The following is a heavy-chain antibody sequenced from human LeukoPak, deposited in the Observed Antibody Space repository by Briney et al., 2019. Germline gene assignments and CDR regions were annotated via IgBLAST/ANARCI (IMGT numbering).Heavy chain of an antibody. CDR2: INHSGST. CDR1: GGSFSGYY. CDR3: APGGDFWSGYDTS. D-gene: IGHD3-3*01. J-gene: IGHJ4*02. V-gene: IGHV4-34*01. Sequence: SETLSLTCAVYGGSFSGYYWSWIRQPPGKGLEWIGEINHSGSTNYNPSLKSRVTISVDTSKNQFSLKLSSVTAADTAAYYCAPGGDFWSGYDTSWGQGTLVTVSS.